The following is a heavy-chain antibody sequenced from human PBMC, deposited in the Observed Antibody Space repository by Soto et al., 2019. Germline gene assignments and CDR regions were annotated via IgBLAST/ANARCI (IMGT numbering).Heavy chain of an antibody. CDR2: ISYDGKVA. CDR3: AKEGPITNWYFDY. CDR1: GFTFSSYG. Sequence: QVQLVESGGGVVQPGRSLRLSCAASGFTFSSYGMHWVRQAPGKGLEWVTVISYDGKVAYYADSVKGRFTISRDNSKNTLYLQMNSLRTEDTAMCYCAKEGPITNWYFDYWGQGTLVTVSS. D-gene: IGHD1-1*01. J-gene: IGHJ4*02. V-gene: IGHV3-30*18.